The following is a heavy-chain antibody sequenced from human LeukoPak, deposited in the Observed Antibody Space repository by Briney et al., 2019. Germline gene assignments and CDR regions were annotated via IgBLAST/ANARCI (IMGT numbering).Heavy chain of an antibody. CDR2: INPNSGGT. CDR1: GYTFTGYY. D-gene: IGHD3-22*01. J-gene: IGHJ3*02. CDR3: AKSYYYDSSYDAFDI. Sequence: ASVKVSCKASGYTFTGYYMHWVRQAPGQGLEWMGWINPNSGGTNYAQKFQGRVTMTRDTSISTAYMELSRLRSDDTAVYYCAKSYYYDSSYDAFDIWGQGTTVTVSS. V-gene: IGHV1-2*02.